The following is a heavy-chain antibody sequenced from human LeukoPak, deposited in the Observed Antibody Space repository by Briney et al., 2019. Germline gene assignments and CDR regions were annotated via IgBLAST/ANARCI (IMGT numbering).Heavy chain of an antibody. D-gene: IGHD3-10*01. V-gene: IGHV3-23*01. Sequence: TGGSLRLSCAASGFTFRNCAMSWVRQAPGKGLEWVSGISGTGYNTYYADSVKGRFTISRDNSKNTLYLQMNSLGAEDTAVYYCAKHGSGSLFYFDYWGQRTLATVSS. J-gene: IGHJ4*02. CDR1: GFTFRNCA. CDR3: AKHGSGSLFYFDY. CDR2: ISGTGYNT.